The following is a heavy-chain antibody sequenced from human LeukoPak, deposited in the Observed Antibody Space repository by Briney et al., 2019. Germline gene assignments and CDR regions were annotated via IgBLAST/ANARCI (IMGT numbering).Heavy chain of an antibody. D-gene: IGHD1-7*01. CDR2: ISNDGRNK. J-gene: IGHJ3*02. CDR3: AREDGNFHDAFDI. Sequence: GGSLRLSCAASGFTFSSYSMHWVRQAPGKGLEWVALISNDGRNKYYADSVKGRFTISRDNSKNTLYLQMDSLRTEDTAVHYCAREDGNFHDAFDIWSQGTMVTVSS. CDR1: GFTFSSYS. V-gene: IGHV3-30*04.